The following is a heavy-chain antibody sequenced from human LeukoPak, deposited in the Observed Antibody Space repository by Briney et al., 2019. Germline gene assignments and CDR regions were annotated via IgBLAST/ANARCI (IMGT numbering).Heavy chain of an antibody. V-gene: IGHV1-18*01. CDR3: AREIAAAEASNWFDP. CDR1: GYTFTSYG. J-gene: IGHJ5*02. Sequence: ASVKVSCKASGYTFTSYGISWVRQAPGQGLEWMGWISAYNGNTNYAQKLQGRVTMTTDTSTSTAYMELRSLRSDDTAVYYCAREIAAAEASNWFDPWGQGTLVTVSS. CDR2: ISAYNGNT. D-gene: IGHD6-13*01.